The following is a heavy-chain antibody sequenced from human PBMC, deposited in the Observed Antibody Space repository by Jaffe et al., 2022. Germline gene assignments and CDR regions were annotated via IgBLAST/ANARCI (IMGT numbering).Heavy chain of an antibody. Sequence: ELQVVESGGGLVQPGGSLRLSCAASGFTVSTNYMSWVRQAPGKGLEWVSFIYNDGTTHYADSVKGRFTLSRDNSKNTVYLQMNSLRPEDTAVYYCARGADGRGWYFDLWGRGTLVTVSS. CDR1: GFTVSTNY. CDR3: ARGADGRGWYFDL. V-gene: IGHV3-66*02. CDR2: IYNDGTT. J-gene: IGHJ2*01.